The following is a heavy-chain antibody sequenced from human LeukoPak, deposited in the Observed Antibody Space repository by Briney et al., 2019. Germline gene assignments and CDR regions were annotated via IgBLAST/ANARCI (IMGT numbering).Heavy chain of an antibody. D-gene: IGHD4-23*01. V-gene: IGHV4-4*07. Sequence: SETLSLTCTVSGGSLSSYSWSWIRQPARKGLEWIGRIYSSGSTNYNPPLTSRVTMSVDMSRNQFSLKLSSVTAADTAVYYCARVSPGGNSDYLGQGTLVTVSS. CDR2: IYSSGST. CDR3: ARVSPGGNSDY. J-gene: IGHJ4*02. CDR1: GGSLSSYS.